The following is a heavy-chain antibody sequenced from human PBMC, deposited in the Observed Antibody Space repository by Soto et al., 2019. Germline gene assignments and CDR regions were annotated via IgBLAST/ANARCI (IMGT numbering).Heavy chain of an antibody. Sequence: ASVKVSCKASGYTFTSYYIHWVRQAPGQGLQWMGIINPSGGSATYAQSFQGRVTMTRDTSTSTVYMELSSLRSEDTAVYYCARPWYSSSWPLFDYWGQGTLVTVSS. J-gene: IGHJ4*02. V-gene: IGHV1-46*03. CDR3: ARPWYSSSWPLFDY. CDR2: INPSGGSA. CDR1: GYTFTSYY. D-gene: IGHD6-13*01.